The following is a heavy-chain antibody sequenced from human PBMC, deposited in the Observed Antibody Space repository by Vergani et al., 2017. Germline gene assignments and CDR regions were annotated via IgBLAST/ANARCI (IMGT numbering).Heavy chain of an antibody. Sequence: QVQLQESGPGLVKPSETLSLTCTVSGGPISSYYWSWIRQPAGKGLEWIGRIYTSGSTNYNPSLKSRVTMSVDTSKNQFSLKLSSVTAADTAVDYCARDCLAAAQSGGYYYYGMDVWGQGTTVTVSS. D-gene: IGHD6-13*01. V-gene: IGHV4-4*07. CDR2: IYTSGST. CDR1: GGPISSYY. J-gene: IGHJ6*02. CDR3: ARDCLAAAQSGGYYYYGMDV.